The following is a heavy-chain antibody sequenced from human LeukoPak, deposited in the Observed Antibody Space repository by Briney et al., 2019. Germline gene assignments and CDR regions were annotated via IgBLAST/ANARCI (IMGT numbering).Heavy chain of an antibody. Sequence: SETLSLTCAVYGGSFSGYYWSWIRQPPGKGLEWIGETNHSGSTNYNPSLKSRVTISVDTSKNQFSLKLSSVTAADTAVYYCASLGYSGYDRGDYWGQGTLVTVSS. CDR1: GGSFSGYY. D-gene: IGHD5-12*01. CDR2: TNHSGST. V-gene: IGHV4-34*01. CDR3: ASLGYSGYDRGDY. J-gene: IGHJ4*02.